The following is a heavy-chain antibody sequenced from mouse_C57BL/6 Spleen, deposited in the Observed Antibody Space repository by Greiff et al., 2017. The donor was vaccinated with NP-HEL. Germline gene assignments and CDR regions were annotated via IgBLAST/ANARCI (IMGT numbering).Heavy chain of an antibody. Sequence: EVMLVESGGGLVKPGGSLKLSCAASGFTFSSYAMSWVRQTPEKRLEWVATISDGGSYTYYPDNVKGRFTISRDNAKNNLYLQMSHLKSEDTAMYYCAREARSYAMDYWGQGTSVTVSS. CDR3: AREARSYAMDY. CDR2: ISDGGSYT. CDR1: GFTFSSYA. V-gene: IGHV5-4*01. D-gene: IGHD1-1*01. J-gene: IGHJ4*01.